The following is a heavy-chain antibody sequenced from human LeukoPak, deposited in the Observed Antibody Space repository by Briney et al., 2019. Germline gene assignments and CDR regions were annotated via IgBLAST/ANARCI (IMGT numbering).Heavy chain of an antibody. CDR3: GTERLTTASPFHFDY. J-gene: IGHJ4*02. V-gene: IGHV3-33*03. CDR2: NCTGSTNK. D-gene: IGHD4-11*01. Sequence: PARSLILSCAASGFTCSTYAMHWLRPAPGKVLWWVAVNCTGSTNKYHAVSVRGRFTIARYNSKNTLYLKMSSVVATDLSMYYCGTERLTTASPFHFDYWGPGTLVTVAT. CDR1: GFTCSTYA.